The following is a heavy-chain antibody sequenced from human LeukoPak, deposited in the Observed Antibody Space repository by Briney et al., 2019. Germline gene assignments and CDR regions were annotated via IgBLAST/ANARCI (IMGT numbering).Heavy chain of an antibody. J-gene: IGHJ4*02. CDR3: PRGSDYGGNPVGSYFDY. D-gene: IGHD4-23*01. CDR2: INHSGST. Sequence: SETLSLTCAVYGVTLSGYYWSWIRQPPGKGLEWMREINHSGSTNYNPSLKRRVTISVDTSKNQLSLKLSSVAAADTAVYCCPRGSDYGGNPVGSYFDYWGQGTLVSVSS. V-gene: IGHV4-34*01. CDR1: GVTLSGYY.